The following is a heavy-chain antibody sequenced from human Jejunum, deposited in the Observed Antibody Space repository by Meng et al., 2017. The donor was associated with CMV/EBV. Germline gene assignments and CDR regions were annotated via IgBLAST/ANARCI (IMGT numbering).Heavy chain of an antibody. CDR1: GASITNYY. D-gene: IGHD2-21*01. CDR3: ARDNVVHYYYGLDV. CDR2: IYYTGST. Sequence: SGASITNYYWSWIRQTPGKGLEWIGYIYYTGSTNYNPSLKSRVTISVDTSKNQFSLKLSSVTAADTAVYYCARDNVVHYYYGLDVWGQGTTVTVSS. J-gene: IGHJ6*02. V-gene: IGHV4-59*01.